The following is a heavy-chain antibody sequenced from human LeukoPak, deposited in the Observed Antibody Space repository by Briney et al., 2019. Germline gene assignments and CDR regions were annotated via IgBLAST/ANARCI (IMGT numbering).Heavy chain of an antibody. D-gene: IGHD3-22*01. Sequence: LSLTCTVSGGSISSSSYYWGWIRQPPGKGLEWVSYISSSGSTIYYADSVKGRFTISRDNAKNSLYLQMNSLRAEDTAVYYCARAVDYYDSSGPGVIFDYWGQGTLVTVSS. CDR3: ARAVDYYDSSGPGVIFDY. CDR2: ISSSGSTI. CDR1: GGSISSSSYY. J-gene: IGHJ4*02. V-gene: IGHV3-11*01.